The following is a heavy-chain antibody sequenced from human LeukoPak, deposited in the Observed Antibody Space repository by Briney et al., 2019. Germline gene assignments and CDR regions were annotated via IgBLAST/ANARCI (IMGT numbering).Heavy chain of an antibody. Sequence: SETLSLTCAVYGGSFSGYYWSWIRQPPGKGLEWIGEINHSGSTNYNPSPKSRVTISVDTSKNQFSLKLSSVTAADTAVYYCARATGLYYDYVWGSYRSPYYFDYWGQGTLVTVSS. D-gene: IGHD3-16*02. J-gene: IGHJ4*02. CDR1: GGSFSGYY. CDR2: INHSGST. V-gene: IGHV4-34*01. CDR3: ARATGLYYDYVWGSYRSPYYFDY.